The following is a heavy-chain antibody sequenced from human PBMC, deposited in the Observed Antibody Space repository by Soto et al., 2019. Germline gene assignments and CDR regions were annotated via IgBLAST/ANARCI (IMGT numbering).Heavy chain of an antibody. CDR2: VSGYNAKT. V-gene: IGHV1-18*01. CDR3: ARDFYDNLSGWEDCCEP. J-gene: IGHJ5*02. CDR1: GYTFSNYG. Sequence: QVHLVQSGAEVKEPGASVKVSCKTSGYTFSNYGVSWVRQAPGQGLEWMGWVSGYNAKTHYAQKIQDRVTMTTDTFTTTVYLELRSLRSDDTAIYYCARDFYDNLSGWEDCCEPWGQGTLVTVSS. D-gene: IGHD3-9*01.